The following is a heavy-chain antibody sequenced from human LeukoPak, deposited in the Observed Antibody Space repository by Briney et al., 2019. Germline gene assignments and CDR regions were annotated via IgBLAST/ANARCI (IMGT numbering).Heavy chain of an antibody. J-gene: IGHJ5*02. Sequence: GGSLRLSCAASGFTFSSFGMHWVRQAPGKGLEWVAYIRYDGSNKNYADSLEGRFTISRDNSKNALYLQIDSLRPEDTAVYYCAKKRRAAFYNWFDPWGQGALVTVSS. D-gene: IGHD3-10*01. V-gene: IGHV3-30*02. CDR3: AKKRRAAFYNWFDP. CDR2: IRYDGSNK. CDR1: GFTFSSFG.